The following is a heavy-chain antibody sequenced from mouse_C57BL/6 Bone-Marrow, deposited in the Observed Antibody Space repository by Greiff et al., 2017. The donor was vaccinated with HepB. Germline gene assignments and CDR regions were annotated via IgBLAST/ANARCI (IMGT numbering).Heavy chain of an antibody. J-gene: IGHJ3*01. V-gene: IGHV5-6*02. CDR2: VSTGGGYT. CDR1: GFTFSTYG. Sequence: DVKLVESGGDLVKPGGSLKLSCAASGFTFSTYGMSWVRQTPDKRLEWVATVSTGGGYTYYPDSVKGRFTISRDNAKNTLYLQMSGLKSEDTAMFYCTRIAYYYDSEGFAYWGQGTLVTVSA. D-gene: IGHD1-1*01. CDR3: TRIAYYYDSEGFAY.